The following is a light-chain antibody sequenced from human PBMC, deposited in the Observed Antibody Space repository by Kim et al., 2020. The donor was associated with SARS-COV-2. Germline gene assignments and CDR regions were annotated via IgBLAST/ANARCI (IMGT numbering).Light chain of an antibody. CDR2: DNN. V-gene: IGLV1-51*01. Sequence: QSVLTQPPSVSAAPGQKVTISCSGSSSNIGNNYVSWYQQLPGTAPKLLIYDNNKRPSGIPDRFSGSTSGTSATLGITGLQTGDEVDYYCGTWDDSLSSVVFGGGTKLTVL. CDR3: GTWDDSLSSVV. CDR1: SSNIGNNY. J-gene: IGLJ2*01.